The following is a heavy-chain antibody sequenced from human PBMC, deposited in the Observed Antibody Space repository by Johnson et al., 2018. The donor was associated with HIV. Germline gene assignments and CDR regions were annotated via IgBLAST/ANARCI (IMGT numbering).Heavy chain of an antibody. CDR1: GFTVSRNY. J-gene: IGHJ3*02. CDR3: ARDQRSSGSCYNDAFDI. CDR2: IYSGGST. V-gene: IGHV3-66*02. D-gene: IGHD2-15*01. Sequence: VQLVESGGGLVQPGGSLRLSCAASGFTVSRNYMSWVRQAPGKGLEWVSVIYSGGSTYYADSVKGRFTISRDNSKNTLYLQMNSLRAEDTAVYYCARDQRSSGSCYNDAFDIWGQGTMVTVSS.